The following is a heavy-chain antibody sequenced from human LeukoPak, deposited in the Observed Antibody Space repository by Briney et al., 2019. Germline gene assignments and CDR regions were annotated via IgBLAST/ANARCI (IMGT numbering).Heavy chain of an antibody. CDR2: IYPGDSDP. J-gene: IGHJ3*02. CDR3: ARGRVETRDAFDI. Sequence: GESLKISCKGSGYNFANYWIAWVRQMPGKGLEWMGIIYPGDSDPRYSPSFQGQVTISADKSISTVYLQWSSLKASDTAMYYCARGRVETRDAFDIWGQGTMVTVSS. D-gene: IGHD2-21*02. CDR1: GYNFANYW. V-gene: IGHV5-51*01.